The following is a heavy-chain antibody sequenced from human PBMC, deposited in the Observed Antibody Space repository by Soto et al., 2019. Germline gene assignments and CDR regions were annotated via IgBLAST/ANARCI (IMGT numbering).Heavy chain of an antibody. J-gene: IGHJ3*02. Sequence: ETLSLTCTVSGGSISSSRYYWGWIRQPPGKGLEWIGSIFYSGSTYHNPSLKSRVTISVDTSKNQFSLKLSSVTAADTAVYYCARPPPASLDAFDIWGQGTMVTVSS. V-gene: IGHV4-39*01. CDR1: GGSISSSRYY. CDR2: IFYSGST. CDR3: ARPPPASLDAFDI.